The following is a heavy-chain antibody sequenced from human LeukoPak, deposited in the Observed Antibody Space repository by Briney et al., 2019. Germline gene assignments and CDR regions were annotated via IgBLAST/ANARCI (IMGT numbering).Heavy chain of an antibody. Sequence: KASETLSLTCTVSGGSISGYYWSWIRQPPGKELEWIGFIYYSGSTNYHPSLKSRVTISVDTSNNRFSLKLTSVTAADTAIYYCARGGNCSGGSCYSFPGASFDHWGPGTLVTVSS. CDR3: ARGGNCSGGSCYSFPGASFDH. CDR1: GGSISGYY. V-gene: IGHV4-59*01. CDR2: IYYSGST. D-gene: IGHD2-15*01. J-gene: IGHJ4*02.